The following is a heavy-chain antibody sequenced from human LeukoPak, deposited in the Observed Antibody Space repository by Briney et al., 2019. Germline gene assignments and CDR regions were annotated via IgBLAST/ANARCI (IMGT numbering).Heavy chain of an antibody. CDR2: MNPNSGNT. Sequence: ASVKVSFKASGYTFTSYDINWGRQATGQGLEWMGWMNPNSGNTGYAQKFQGRVTMTRNTSISTAYMELSSLRSEDTAVYYCARRKFGYDDAFDIWGQGTMATVSS. J-gene: IGHJ3*02. CDR1: GYTFTSYD. D-gene: IGHD5-12*01. V-gene: IGHV1-8*01. CDR3: ARRKFGYDDAFDI.